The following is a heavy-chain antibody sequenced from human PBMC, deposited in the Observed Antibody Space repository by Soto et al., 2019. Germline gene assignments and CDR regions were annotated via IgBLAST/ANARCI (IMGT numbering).Heavy chain of an antibody. D-gene: IGHD3-10*01. CDR2: INAGNGNT. J-gene: IGHJ6*02. V-gene: IGHV1-3*05. CDR3: ARCITLVRGVRSYGMDV. Sequence: QVQLVQSEAEEKRPGASVKVSCKASGYSFSNYEMHWVRQAPGQRLEWMGWINAGNGNTKSSQKFQGRVTITRDTPASTAYMELSSLRSEDTAVYYCARCITLVRGVRSYGMDVWGQGTTVTVSS. CDR1: GYSFSNYE.